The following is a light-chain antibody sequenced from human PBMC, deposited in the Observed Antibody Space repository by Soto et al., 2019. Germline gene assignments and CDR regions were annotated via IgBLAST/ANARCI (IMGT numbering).Light chain of an antibody. Sequence: EIVMTQSPATLSVSPGERATLSCRASQSVSSNLAWYQQKPGQAPRLLIYGASTRATGSPARFSGSGSGTEFTLTISSLQSEDLAVYYGQQYNNSWTFGQGTQVEIK. CDR2: GAS. J-gene: IGKJ1*01. CDR3: QQYNNSWT. CDR1: QSVSSN. V-gene: IGKV3-15*01.